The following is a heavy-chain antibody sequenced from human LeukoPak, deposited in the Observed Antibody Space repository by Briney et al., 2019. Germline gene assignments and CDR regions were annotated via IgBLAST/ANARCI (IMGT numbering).Heavy chain of an antibody. Sequence: SETLSLTCAVYGGSFSGYYWSWIRQPPGKGLEWIGEINHSGSTNYNPSLKSRVTISVDTSKNQFSLKLSSVTAADTAVYYCARPAVAGRFYYFDYWGQGTLVTVSS. CDR3: ARPAVAGRFYYFDY. D-gene: IGHD6-19*01. J-gene: IGHJ4*02. CDR2: INHSGST. CDR1: GGSFSGYY. V-gene: IGHV4-34*01.